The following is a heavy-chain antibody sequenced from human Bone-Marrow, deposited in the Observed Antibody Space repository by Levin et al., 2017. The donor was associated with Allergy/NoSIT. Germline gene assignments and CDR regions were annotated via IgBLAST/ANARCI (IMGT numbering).Heavy chain of an antibody. CDR3: SRPRDNNYYYGMDV. V-gene: IGHV5-51*01. Sequence: GESLKISCKGSGYNFASYWNGWVRQMPGKGLEWMGIIYPGDSDTRYSPSFQGQVTISADKSISTAYLQWSSLKASDSGMYYCSRPRDNNYYYGMDVWGQGTTVTVSS. CDR1: GYNFASYW. J-gene: IGHJ6*02. CDR2: IYPGDSDT. D-gene: IGHD1-1*01.